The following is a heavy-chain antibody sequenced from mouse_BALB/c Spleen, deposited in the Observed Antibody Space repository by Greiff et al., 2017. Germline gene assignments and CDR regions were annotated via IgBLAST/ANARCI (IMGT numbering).Heavy chain of an antibody. Sequence: VQLQQSGPELVKPGASVKIPCKASGYTFTDYNMDWVKQSHGKSLEWIGDINPNNGGTIYNQKFKGKATLTVDKPSSTAYMELRSLTSEDTAVYYCATEGYYRYDGAMDYWGQGTSVTVSS. CDR1: GYTFTDYN. V-gene: IGHV1-18*01. CDR3: ATEGYYRYDGAMDY. J-gene: IGHJ4*01. CDR2: INPNNGGT. D-gene: IGHD2-14*01.